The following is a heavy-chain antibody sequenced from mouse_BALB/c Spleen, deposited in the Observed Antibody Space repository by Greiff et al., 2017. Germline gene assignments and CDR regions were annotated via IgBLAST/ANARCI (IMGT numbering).Heavy chain of an antibody. CDR1: GYTFTDYN. J-gene: IGHJ2*01. CDR3: ARSGLYDYPSFDY. Sequence: VQLQQPGAELVKPGASVKISCKASGYTFTDYNMHWVKQSHGKSLEWIGLINPYNGGTSYNQKFKGKATLTVDKSSSTAYMELLSMTSEDSAVYYCARSGLYDYPSFDYWGQGTTLTVAS. CDR2: INPYNGGT. V-gene: IGHV1S29*02. D-gene: IGHD2-4*01.